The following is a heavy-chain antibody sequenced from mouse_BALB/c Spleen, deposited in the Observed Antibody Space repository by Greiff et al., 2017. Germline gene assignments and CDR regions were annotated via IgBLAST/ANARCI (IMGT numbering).Heavy chain of an antibody. J-gene: IGHJ3*01. CDR2: ISYDGSN. CDR1: GYSIPSGYY. CDR3: ASRGKGWFAC. Sequence: ESGPGLVKPSQSLSLTCSVTGYSIPSGYYWNWIRQFPGNKLEWMGYISYDGSNNYNPSLKNRISITRDTSKNQLFLKLNSVTTEDTATYYCASRGKGWFACRGQGTLVTVSA. D-gene: IGHD2-1*01. V-gene: IGHV3-6*02.